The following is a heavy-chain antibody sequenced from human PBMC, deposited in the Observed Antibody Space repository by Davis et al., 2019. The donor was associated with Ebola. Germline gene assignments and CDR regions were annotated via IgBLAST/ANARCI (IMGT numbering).Heavy chain of an antibody. V-gene: IGHV3-9*01. Sequence: PGGSLRLSCAASGFTFDDYAIHWVRQPPGKGLEWVSGITWNSGSIGYADSVKGRFTISRDNSKNTLYLQMNSLRPDDTAVYYCAKNYYYGSGSYLYQDAFDVWGQGTMVTVSS. D-gene: IGHD3-10*01. CDR3: AKNYYYGSGSYLYQDAFDV. CDR2: ITWNSGSI. CDR1: GFTFDDYA. J-gene: IGHJ3*01.